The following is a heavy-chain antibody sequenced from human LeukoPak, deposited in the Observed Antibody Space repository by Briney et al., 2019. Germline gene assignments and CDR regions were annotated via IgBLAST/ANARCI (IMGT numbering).Heavy chain of an antibody. Sequence: GGSLRLFCEVSGFTFSSYWMSWVRQAPGKGLEWVGRIKSKTDGGTTDYAAPVKGRFTISRDDSKSTLYLQMNSLKTEDTAVYYCTTVGAARSGYYYWGQGSLVTVSS. D-gene: IGHD3-22*01. CDR3: TTVGAARSGYYY. CDR2: IKSKTDGGTT. V-gene: IGHV3-15*01. CDR1: GFTFSSYW. J-gene: IGHJ4*02.